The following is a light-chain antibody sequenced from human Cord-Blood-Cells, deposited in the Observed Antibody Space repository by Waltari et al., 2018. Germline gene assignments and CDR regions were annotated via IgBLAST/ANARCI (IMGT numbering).Light chain of an antibody. CDR1: QRLVYSDGNTY. V-gene: IGKV2-30*01. CDR2: KVS. Sequence: VVMTQSPLSMPVTRGKXACXXXMSSQRLVYSDGNTYLHRCQQRPGQSPRRLIYKVSTRDSGVPDRFSGSGSGTDFTLKISRVEAEDVGVYYCMQGTHWWTFGQGTKVEIK. CDR3: MQGTHWWT. J-gene: IGKJ1*01.